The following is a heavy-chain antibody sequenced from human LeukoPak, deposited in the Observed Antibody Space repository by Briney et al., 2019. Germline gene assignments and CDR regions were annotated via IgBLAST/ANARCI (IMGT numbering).Heavy chain of an antibody. D-gene: IGHD3-22*01. Sequence: ASVKVSCKASGYTFTSYGISWVRQAPGQGLEWMGWISAYNGNTNYAQKLQGRVTMTTDTPTSTAYMELRSLRSDDTAVYYCARPDYYDSSGYYYVSEYFQHWGQGTLVTVSS. CDR3: ARPDYYDSSGYYYVSEYFQH. CDR2: ISAYNGNT. V-gene: IGHV1-18*01. CDR1: GYTFTSYG. J-gene: IGHJ1*01.